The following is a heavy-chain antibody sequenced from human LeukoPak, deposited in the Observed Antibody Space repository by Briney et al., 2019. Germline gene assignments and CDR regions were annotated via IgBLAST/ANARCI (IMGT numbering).Heavy chain of an antibody. Sequence: ASVKVSCKASGYTFTSHYMHWVRQAPGQGLEWMGIINPSGGSTSYAQKFQGRVTMTRDTSTSTVYMELSSLRSEDTAVYYCATDALVGPWAFDIWGQGTMVTVSS. J-gene: IGHJ3*02. CDR2: INPSGGST. CDR3: ATDALVGPWAFDI. V-gene: IGHV1-46*01. D-gene: IGHD2-2*01. CDR1: GYTFTSHY.